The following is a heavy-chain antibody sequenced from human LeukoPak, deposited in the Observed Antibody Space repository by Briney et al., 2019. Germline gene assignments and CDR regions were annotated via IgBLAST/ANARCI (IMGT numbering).Heavy chain of an antibody. Sequence: GGSLRLSCAASGFTFSTYWMNWVRQAPGKGLEWVANIKQDGSEKYYVDSVKGRFTISRDNAKNSLYLQMNSLRAEDTAVYYCARVSAGILWWRGSAEFDYWGQGTLVTVSS. V-gene: IGHV3-7*01. CDR2: IKQDGSEK. CDR3: ARVSAGILWWRGSAEFDY. CDR1: GFTFSTYW. D-gene: IGHD2-21*01. J-gene: IGHJ4*02.